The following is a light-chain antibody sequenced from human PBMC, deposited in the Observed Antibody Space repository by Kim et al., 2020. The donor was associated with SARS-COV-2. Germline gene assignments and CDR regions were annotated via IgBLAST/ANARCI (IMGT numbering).Light chain of an antibody. Sequence: SSELTQDPAVSVALGQTVRITCQGDSLRTYYASWYQQKPGQAPILVIYGKNKRPSGIPDRFSGSSSGNTASLTVTGAQAVDEADYYCNSRDKSGDHVVFGGGTQLTVL. V-gene: IGLV3-19*01. CDR3: NSRDKSGDHVV. CDR1: SLRTYY. CDR2: GKN. J-gene: IGLJ2*01.